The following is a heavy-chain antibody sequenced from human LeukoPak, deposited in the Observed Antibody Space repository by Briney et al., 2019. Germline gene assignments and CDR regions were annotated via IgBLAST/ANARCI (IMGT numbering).Heavy chain of an antibody. CDR1: GFTFSRYW. CDR3: ARARMRRPVDY. V-gene: IGHV3-7*01. D-gene: IGHD2-15*01. J-gene: IGHJ4*02. CDR2: IKQDGSEK. Sequence: PGGSLRLSCAASGFTFSRYWMSWVRQAPGKGLEWVANIKQDGSEKYYVDSVKGRFTISRDNAKNSLYLQMNSLRAEDTAVYYCARARMRRPVDYWGQGTLVTVSS.